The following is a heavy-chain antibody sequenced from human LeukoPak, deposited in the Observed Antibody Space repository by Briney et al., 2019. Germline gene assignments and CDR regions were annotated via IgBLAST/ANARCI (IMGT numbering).Heavy chain of an antibody. Sequence: SVKVSCKASGGTFSSYTFSWVRQAPGQGLEWMGRIIPILGIANYAQKFQGRVTITADKSTSTAYMELSSLRSEDTAVYYCARSVGATLYYFDYWGQGTLVTVSS. D-gene: IGHD1-26*01. CDR2: IIPILGIA. CDR1: GGTFSSYT. CDR3: ARSVGATLYYFDY. V-gene: IGHV1-69*02. J-gene: IGHJ4*02.